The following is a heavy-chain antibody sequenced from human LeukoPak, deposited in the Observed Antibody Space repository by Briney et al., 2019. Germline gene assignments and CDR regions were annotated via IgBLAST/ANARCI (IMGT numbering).Heavy chain of an antibody. CDR3: ARGADGVCPFDY. V-gene: IGHV3-48*03. CDR2: ISSSGSTT. CDR1: GFTFSSYE. Sequence: PGGSLRLSCAASGFTFSSYEMNWVRQAPGKGLEWVSYISSSGSTTHYADSVKGRFTISRDNAKNSLYLQMNSLRAEDTAVYYCARGADGVCPFDYWGQGTLVTVSS. J-gene: IGHJ4*02. D-gene: IGHD2-8*02.